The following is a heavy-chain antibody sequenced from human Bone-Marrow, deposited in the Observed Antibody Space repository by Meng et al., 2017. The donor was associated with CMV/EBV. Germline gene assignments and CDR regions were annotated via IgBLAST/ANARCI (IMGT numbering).Heavy chain of an antibody. J-gene: IGHJ3*02. CDR1: GYTFTTYK. Sequence: ASVKVSCKASGYTFTTYKIHWVRQAPGQGLEWMGLINPTGEITIYAQRFKGRVSMTRDTSKSTVYMELSSLKDDDTAMYYCASECSGGDCYSGAFDIWGQGTTVTFSS. CDR2: INPTGEIT. CDR3: ASECSGGDCYSGAFDI. V-gene: IGHV1-46*01. D-gene: IGHD2-15*01.